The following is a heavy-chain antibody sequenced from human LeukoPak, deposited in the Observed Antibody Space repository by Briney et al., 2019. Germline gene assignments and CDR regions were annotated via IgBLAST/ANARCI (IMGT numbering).Heavy chain of an antibody. D-gene: IGHD3-10*01. CDR3: AGAMVRGVSNIYYYYYMDV. V-gene: IGHV3-9*01. CDR1: GFTIDEYA. CDR2: ISWNSIGI. Sequence: PGRSLRLSCAAPGFTIDEYALHWVRQVPGKGLEWVSGISWNSIGIGYADSVKGRFTISRDNAKNSLYLRMNSLSPEDTALYYCAGAMVRGVSNIYYYYYMDVWGKGTTVTVSS. J-gene: IGHJ6*03.